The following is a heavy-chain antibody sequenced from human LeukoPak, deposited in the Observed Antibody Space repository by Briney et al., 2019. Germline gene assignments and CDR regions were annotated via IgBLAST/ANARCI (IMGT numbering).Heavy chain of an antibody. J-gene: IGHJ4*02. CDR1: GFNFASHW. Sequence: GGSQRLSCAASGFNFASHWMHWVRQTPGKGLVWVSRVNSGGSGTSYADSVEGRFTISRDNAKNTLHLQMNSLRAEDTAVYYCAASLGPLTEYWGQGTLVTVSS. CDR3: AASLGPLTEY. D-gene: IGHD7-27*01. V-gene: IGHV3-74*01. CDR2: VNSGGSGT.